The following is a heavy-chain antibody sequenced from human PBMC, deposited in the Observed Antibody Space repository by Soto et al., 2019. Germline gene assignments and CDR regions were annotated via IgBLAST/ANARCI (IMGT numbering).Heavy chain of an antibody. J-gene: IGHJ3*02. Sequence: SETLSLTCTVSGGSIRSGGYYWSWVRQNPRRGLEWIGNIYYSGSTYYNPSLKSRVTISVDTSKNQFSLKLSSVTAADTAVYYCAREGAYGGNPEGAFDIWGQGTMVTVSS. V-gene: IGHV4-31*03. CDR1: GGSIRSGGYY. CDR3: AREGAYGGNPEGAFDI. D-gene: IGHD4-17*01. CDR2: IYYSGST.